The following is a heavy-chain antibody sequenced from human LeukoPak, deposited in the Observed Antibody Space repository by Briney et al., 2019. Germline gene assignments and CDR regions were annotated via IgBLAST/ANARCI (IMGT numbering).Heavy chain of an antibody. CDR1: GFTFSSYA. CDR3: AKDTYGSGSYSLFWY. D-gene: IGHD3-10*01. Sequence: GGSLRLSCAASGFTFSSYAISWVRQAPGKGLEWVSGISGSGVSTYYADSVKGRFTISRDNSKNTLYLQMNSLRAEDTAVYYCAKDTYGSGSYSLFWYWGQGTLVTVSS. CDR2: ISGSGVST. V-gene: IGHV3-23*01. J-gene: IGHJ4*02.